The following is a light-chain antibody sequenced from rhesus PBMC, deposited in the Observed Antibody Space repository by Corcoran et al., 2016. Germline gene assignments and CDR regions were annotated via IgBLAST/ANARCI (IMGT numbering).Light chain of an antibody. Sequence: DIQMTQSPTALSASVGDRVTISCRASQNIYSNLAWYQQKPGKAPKLLIYAASSLRTGIPSRFSGSGPGTDFTLTISSLQPEDSAGYFCQPYYDDPITFGPGTKLDIK. J-gene: IGKJ3*01. V-gene: IGKV1S8*01. CDR1: QNIYSN. CDR3: QPYYDDPIT. CDR2: AAS.